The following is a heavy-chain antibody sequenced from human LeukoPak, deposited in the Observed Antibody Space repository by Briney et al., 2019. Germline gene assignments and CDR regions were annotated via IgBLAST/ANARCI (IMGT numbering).Heavy chain of an antibody. CDR1: GGTFSSYA. J-gene: IGHJ6*03. CDR3: ASNTMVRGLDYYYYMDV. V-gene: IGHV1-69*13. CDR2: IIPIFGTA. Sequence: GASVKVSCKASGGTFSSYAISWVRQAPGQGLEWMGGIIPIFGTANYAQKFQGRVTITADESTSTAYMELSSLRSEDTAVYYCASNTMVRGLDYYYYMDVWGKGTTVTISS. D-gene: IGHD3-10*01.